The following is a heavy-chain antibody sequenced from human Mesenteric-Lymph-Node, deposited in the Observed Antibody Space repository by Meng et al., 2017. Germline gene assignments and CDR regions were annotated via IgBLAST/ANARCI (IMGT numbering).Heavy chain of an antibody. Sequence: QVQLQESGPGLVKPSEPLSLGCAVSGASKTNDFWTWFRQPPGKALEWIGYTSYTASTSYNPSLKSRVSMSVDTSKNQFSLKLTSVTAADTAVYFCAKGGGWYAYWGQGALVTVSS. CDR3: AKGGGWYAY. D-gene: IGHD6-19*01. J-gene: IGHJ4*02. V-gene: IGHV4-59*01. CDR1: GASKTNDF. CDR2: TSYTAST.